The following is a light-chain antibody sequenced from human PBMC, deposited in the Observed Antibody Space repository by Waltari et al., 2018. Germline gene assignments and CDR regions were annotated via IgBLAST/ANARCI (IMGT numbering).Light chain of an antibody. CDR3: QQYNNWPPGA. CDR1: QSVSSN. J-gene: IGKJ1*01. CDR2: GAS. V-gene: IGKV3-15*01. Sequence: EIVMTQSPATLSVSPGERATLSCRASQSVSSNLAWYQQKPGQAPRLLLHGASTRATCIPARFSGSGSGTEFTLTISSLQSEDFAVYYCQQYNNWPPGAFGQGTKVEIK.